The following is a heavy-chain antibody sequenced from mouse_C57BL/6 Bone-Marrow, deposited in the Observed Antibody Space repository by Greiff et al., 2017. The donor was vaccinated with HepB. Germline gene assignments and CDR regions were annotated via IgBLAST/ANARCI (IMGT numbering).Heavy chain of an antibody. CDR3: ANHYSKDWYFDV. Sequence: DVKLVESGGGLVKPGGSLKLSCAASGFTFSDYGMHWVRQAPEKGLEWVAYISSGSSTIYYADTVKGRFTISRDNAKNTLFLQMTSLRSEDTAMYYCANHYSKDWYFDVWGTGTTVTVSS. J-gene: IGHJ1*03. CDR2: ISSGSSTI. D-gene: IGHD2-5*01. CDR1: GFTFSDYG. V-gene: IGHV5-17*01.